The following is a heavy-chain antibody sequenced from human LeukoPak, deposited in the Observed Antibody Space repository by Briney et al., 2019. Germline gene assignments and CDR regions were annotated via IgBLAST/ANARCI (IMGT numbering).Heavy chain of an antibody. D-gene: IGHD2-2*01. J-gene: IGHJ5*02. CDR3: ARAGCSSTSCYSMAWFDP. V-gene: IGHV1-8*01. Sequence: ASVKVSCKASGYTFTSYDISWVRQATGQGLEWMGWMNPNSGNTGYAQKFQGRVTMTRNTSISTAYMELSSLRSEDTAVYYCARAGCSSTSCYSMAWFDPWGQGTLVTVSS. CDR1: GYTFTSYD. CDR2: MNPNSGNT.